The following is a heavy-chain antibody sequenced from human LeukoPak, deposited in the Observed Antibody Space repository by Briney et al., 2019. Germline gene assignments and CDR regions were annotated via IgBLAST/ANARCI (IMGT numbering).Heavy chain of an antibody. CDR2: IYTSGST. D-gene: IGHD3-16*01. CDR1: GGSISSGSYY. CDR3: ARDSGVSIMGPWYFDL. Sequence: SQTPSLTCTVSGGSISSGSYYWSWIRQPAGKGLEWIGRIYTSGSTNYNPSLKSRVTISVDTSKNQFSLKLSSVTAADTAVYYCARDSGVSIMGPWYFDLWGRGTLVTVSS. V-gene: IGHV4-61*02. J-gene: IGHJ2*01.